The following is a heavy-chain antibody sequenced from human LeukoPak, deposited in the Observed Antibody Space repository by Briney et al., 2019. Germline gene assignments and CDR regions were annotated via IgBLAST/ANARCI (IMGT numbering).Heavy chain of an antibody. V-gene: IGHV4-34*01. CDR2: INHSGNT. CDR1: GFTFSSYW. Sequence: GSLRLSCAASGFTFSSYWMHWIRQPPGKGLEWIGEINHSGNTNSNPSLKSRVTMSVDTPKNQFSLKLSSLTAADTAMYYCARREPHGDYGGKIRYYYYMDVWGKGTTITISS. J-gene: IGHJ6*03. CDR3: ARREPHGDYGGKIRYYYYMDV. D-gene: IGHD4-23*01.